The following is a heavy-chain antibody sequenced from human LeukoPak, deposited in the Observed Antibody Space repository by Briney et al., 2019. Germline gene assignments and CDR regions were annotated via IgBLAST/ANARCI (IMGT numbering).Heavy chain of an antibody. CDR2: IYYSGST. Sequence: SQTLSLTCTVSGVSISSGGYYWSWIRQPPGKGLEWIGYIYYSGSTYYNPSLKSRVTISVDTSKNQFSLKLSSVTAADTAVYYCARQVGVGVYSSSWYYFDYWGQGTLVTVSS. CDR1: GVSISSGGYY. CDR3: ARQVGVGVYSSSWYYFDY. D-gene: IGHD6-13*01. V-gene: IGHV4-30-4*08. J-gene: IGHJ4*02.